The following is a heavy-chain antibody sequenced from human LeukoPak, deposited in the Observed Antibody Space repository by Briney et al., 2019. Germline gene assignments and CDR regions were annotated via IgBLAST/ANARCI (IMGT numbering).Heavy chain of an antibody. CDR2: IKQDGCEK. J-gene: IGHJ4*02. D-gene: IGHD3-10*01. CDR1: GFTFSSYW. CDR3: ARPNSMVRGVISTFFDY. Sequence: GGSLRLSCAASGFTFSSYWMSWVRQAPGKGLEWVANIKQDGCEKYYVDSVQGRFTISRDNAKNSLYLQMNSLRAEDTAVYYCARPNSMVRGVISTFFDYWGQGTLVTVSS. V-gene: IGHV3-7*03.